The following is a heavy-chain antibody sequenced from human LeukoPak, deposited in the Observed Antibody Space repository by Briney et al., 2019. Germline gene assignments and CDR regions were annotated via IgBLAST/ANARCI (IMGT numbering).Heavy chain of an antibody. J-gene: IGHJ3*01. Sequence: SGTLSLTCTVSGASITSSNHFWGWISQPPGKGLEWIGTIYYSGSPHSNPSLKSRVTISIDASKNQFSLRLSSVTAADTAVYYCAVAGARYSDTGGLYAFDFWGRGTMVTVSS. V-gene: IGHV4-39*01. CDR3: AVAGARYSDTGGLYAFDF. CDR2: IYYSGSP. D-gene: IGHD2-8*02. CDR1: GASITSSNHF.